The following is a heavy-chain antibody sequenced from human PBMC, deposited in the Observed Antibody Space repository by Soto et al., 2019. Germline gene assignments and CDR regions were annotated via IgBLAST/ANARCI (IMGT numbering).Heavy chain of an antibody. CDR3: AREYCSGGSCSFLDY. D-gene: IGHD2-15*01. V-gene: IGHV1-18*01. CDR1: GYTFTSYG. J-gene: IGHJ4*02. Sequence: QVQLVQSGAEVKKPGASVKVSCKASGYTFTSYGISWVRQAPGQGLEWMGWISAYNGNTNYAQKLQGRVTMTTDTATSTAYMELRSLRSDDTAVYYCAREYCSGGSCSFLDYWGQGTLVTVSS. CDR2: ISAYNGNT.